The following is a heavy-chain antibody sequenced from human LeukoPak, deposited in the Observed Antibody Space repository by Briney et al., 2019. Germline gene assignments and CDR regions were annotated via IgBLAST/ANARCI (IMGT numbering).Heavy chain of an antibody. J-gene: IGHJ4*02. Sequence: SVKVSCKASGGTFSRYAISWERQAPGRGLEWMGGIIPIFGTANYAQKFQGRVTITTDESTSTAYMELSSLRSEDTAVYYCASTARAYYDILTGYSLFDYWGQGTLVTVSS. CDR1: GGTFSRYA. CDR3: ASTARAYYDILTGYSLFDY. D-gene: IGHD3-9*01. CDR2: IIPIFGTA. V-gene: IGHV1-69*05.